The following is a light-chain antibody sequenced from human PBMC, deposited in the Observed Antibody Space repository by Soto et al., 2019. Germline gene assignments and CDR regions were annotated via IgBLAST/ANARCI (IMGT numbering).Light chain of an antibody. Sequence: EIVLTQSPATLSLSPGERATLSCRASQSVSSYLAWYQHKPGQAPRLLTYDASNRATGIPARFSGSGSGTDFTLTISSLEPEDFAVYYWQQRSNWLTFGGGTKVEIK. J-gene: IGKJ4*01. CDR3: QQRSNWLT. CDR2: DAS. CDR1: QSVSSY. V-gene: IGKV3-11*01.